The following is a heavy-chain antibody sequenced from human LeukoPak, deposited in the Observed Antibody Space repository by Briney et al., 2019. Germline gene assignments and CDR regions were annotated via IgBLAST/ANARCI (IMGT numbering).Heavy chain of an antibody. CDR3: ARSYYGSGSPFDP. Sequence: SETLSLTCTVSGGSISSSSYYWSWIRQPPGKGLEWIGYIYYSGSTNYNPSLKSRVTISVDTSKNQFSLKLSSVTAADTAVYYCARSYYGSGSPFDPWGQGTLVTVSS. V-gene: IGHV4-61*01. CDR2: IYYSGST. J-gene: IGHJ5*02. CDR1: GGSISSSSYY. D-gene: IGHD3-10*01.